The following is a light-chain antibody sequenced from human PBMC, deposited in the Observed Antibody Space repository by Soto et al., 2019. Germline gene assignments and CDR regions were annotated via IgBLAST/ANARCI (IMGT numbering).Light chain of an antibody. Sequence: VLTQSPATLSLSPGERVTLSCRASQSISNYLAWYQQKPGQAPRLLIYDAVNRATGIPARFSGSGSGTDFTLIIDSLEPEDFAFYYCQQRINWPLSFGGGTRLEIK. J-gene: IGKJ4*01. CDR2: DAV. V-gene: IGKV3-11*01. CDR3: QQRINWPLS. CDR1: QSISNY.